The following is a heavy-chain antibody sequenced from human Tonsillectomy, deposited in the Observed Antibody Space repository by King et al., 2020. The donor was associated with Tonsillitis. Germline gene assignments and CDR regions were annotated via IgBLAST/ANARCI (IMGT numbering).Heavy chain of an antibody. CDR1: GFTFSSYE. Sequence: VQLVESGGGLVQPGGSLRLSCAASGFTFSSYEMNWVRQAPGKGLEWVSYISSSGSTIYYADSVKGRLTISRDNAKNSLYLQMNSLRAEDTAVYSCAGDSWQLDLGYFYYYMDVWGKGTTVTVSS. CDR2: ISSSGSTI. V-gene: IGHV3-48*03. J-gene: IGHJ6*03. CDR3: AGDSWQLDLGYFYYYMDV. D-gene: IGHD6-6*01.